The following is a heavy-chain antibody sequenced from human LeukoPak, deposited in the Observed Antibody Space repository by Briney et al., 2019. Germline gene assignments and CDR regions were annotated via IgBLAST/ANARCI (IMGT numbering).Heavy chain of an antibody. D-gene: IGHD6-6*01. CDR3: ASTEQLVHFPDY. J-gene: IGHJ4*02. Sequence: ASETLSPTCTVSGGSISTYFWSWIRQPAGKGLEWIGRIYASGKTNYNPSLKSRVTISVDTSKNQFSLKLSSVTAADTAVYYCASTEQLVHFPDYWGQGTLVTVSS. V-gene: IGHV4-4*07. CDR2: IYASGKT. CDR1: GGSISTYF.